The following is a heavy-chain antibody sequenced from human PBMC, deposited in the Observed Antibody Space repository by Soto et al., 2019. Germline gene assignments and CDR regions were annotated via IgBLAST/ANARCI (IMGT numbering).Heavy chain of an antibody. J-gene: IGHJ4*02. V-gene: IGHV3-23*01. CDR3: AKASGWFGEFDY. D-gene: IGHD3-10*01. CDR2: ISGSGGST. Sequence: EVQLLESGGGLVQPGGSLRLSCAASGFTFSSYAMSWVRQAPGKGLEWVSAISGSGGSTYYADSVKGRLTISRDNSKNTLYLQMNSLRAEETAVYYCAKASGWFGEFDYWGQGTLVTVSS. CDR1: GFTFSSYA.